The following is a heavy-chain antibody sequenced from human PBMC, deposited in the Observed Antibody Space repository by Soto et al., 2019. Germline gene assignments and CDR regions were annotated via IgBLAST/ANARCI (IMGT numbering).Heavy chain of an antibody. D-gene: IGHD2-2*03. J-gene: IGHJ4*02. CDR1: GFTFSEWS. Sequence: EVQLVESGGDLVQPRGSLRLSCVVSGFTFSEWSMNWVRQAPGKGLEWISYIDNDGGTTHYADSVKGRFTVSRDNAKNSLYLQMNGLRDEDTAVYYCLKDGWMHWDRGTLVHVSS. V-gene: IGHV3-48*02. CDR2: IDNDGGTT. CDR3: LKDGWMH.